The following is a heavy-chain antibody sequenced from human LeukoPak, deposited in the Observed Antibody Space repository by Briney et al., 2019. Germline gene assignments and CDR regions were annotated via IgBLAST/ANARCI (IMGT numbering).Heavy chain of an antibody. CDR3: ATSVYGSGSYAYYFDY. V-gene: IGHV4-39*01. CDR2: IYYSGST. D-gene: IGHD3-10*01. CDR1: GGSISSYY. J-gene: IGHJ4*02. Sequence: SETLSLTCTVSGGSISSYYWGWIRQPPGKGLEWIGSIYYSGSTNYNPSLKSRVTISVDTSKNQFSLKVSSVTAADTAVYYCATSVYGSGSYAYYFDYWGQGTLVTDSS.